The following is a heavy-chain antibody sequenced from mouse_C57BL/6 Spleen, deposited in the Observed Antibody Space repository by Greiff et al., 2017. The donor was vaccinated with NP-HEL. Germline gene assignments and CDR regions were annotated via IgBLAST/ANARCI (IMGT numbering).Heavy chain of an antibody. CDR2: ISSGSSTI. J-gene: IGHJ2*01. CDR3: ARDAFYYFDY. V-gene: IGHV5-17*01. Sequence: EVMLVESGGGLVKPGGSLKLSCAASGFTFSDYGMHWVRQAPEKGLEWVAYISSGSSTIYYADTVKGRFTISRDNAKHTLFLQMTSLRSEDTAMYYCARDAFYYFDYWGQGTTLTVSS. CDR1: GFTFSDYG.